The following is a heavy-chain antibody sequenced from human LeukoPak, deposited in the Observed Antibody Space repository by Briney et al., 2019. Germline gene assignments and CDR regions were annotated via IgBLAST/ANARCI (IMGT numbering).Heavy chain of an antibody. CDR2: IHSGGNT. CDR3: ARDQGGGLGP. D-gene: IGHD1-26*01. J-gene: IGHJ5*02. CDR1: GFTVNSNH. Sequence: QPGGSLRLSCAASGFTVNSNHMSCVRQAPEKGLEWVSVIHSGGNTFYADSVKGRFTIPRDNPKTTLNLRMNSLRAEDTAVYCCARDQGGGLGPWGQGALVTVSS. V-gene: IGHV3-66*01.